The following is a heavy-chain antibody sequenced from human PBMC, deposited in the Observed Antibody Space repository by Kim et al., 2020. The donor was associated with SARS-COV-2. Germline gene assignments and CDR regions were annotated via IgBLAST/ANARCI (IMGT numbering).Heavy chain of an antibody. J-gene: IGHJ6*02. V-gene: IGHV1-69*13. Sequence: SVKVSCKASGGTFSSYAISWVRQAPGQGLEWMGGIIPIFGTANYAQKFQGRVTITADESTSTAYMELSSLRSEDTAVYYCATSVGATAYYYYGMDVWGQGTTVTVSS. D-gene: IGHD1-26*01. CDR3: ATSVGATAYYYYGMDV. CDR1: GGTFSSYA. CDR2: IIPIFGTA.